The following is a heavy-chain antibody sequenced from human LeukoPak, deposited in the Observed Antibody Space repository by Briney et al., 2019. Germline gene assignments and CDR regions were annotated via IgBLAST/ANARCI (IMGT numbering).Heavy chain of an antibody. D-gene: IGHD4-17*01. CDR3: ARDRISMTTVTTADY. Sequence: ASVKVSCKASGYTFTGYYMHWVRQAPGQGLEWMGWINPNSGGTNYAQKFQGRVTMTRDKSISTAYMELSRLRSDDTAVYYCARDRISMTTVTTADYWGQGTLVTVSS. CDR2: INPNSGGT. CDR1: GYTFTGYY. V-gene: IGHV1-2*02. J-gene: IGHJ4*02.